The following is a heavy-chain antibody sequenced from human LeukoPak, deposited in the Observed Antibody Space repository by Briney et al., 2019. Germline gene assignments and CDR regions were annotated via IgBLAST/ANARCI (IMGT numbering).Heavy chain of an antibody. D-gene: IGHD3-3*01. CDR3: AKLGDDFWSGYYPYYYYYGMDV. J-gene: IGHJ6*02. CDR1: GFTFSRYR. Sequence: PGGSLRLSCAASGFTFSRYRMNWVRQAPGKGLEWVANIKQDGSEKYYVDSVKGRFTISRDNSKNTVYLQTNSLRDEDTAVYYCAKLGDDFWSGYYPYYYYYGMDVWGQGTTVTVSS. V-gene: IGHV3-7*01. CDR2: IKQDGSEK.